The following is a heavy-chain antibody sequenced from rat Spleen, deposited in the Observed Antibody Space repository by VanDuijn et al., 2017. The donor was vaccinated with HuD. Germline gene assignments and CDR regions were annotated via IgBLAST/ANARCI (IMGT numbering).Heavy chain of an antibody. CDR2: IWAGGGT. CDR1: GFSLTSYH. J-gene: IGHJ2*01. V-gene: IGHV2-15*01. D-gene: IGHD1-4*01. CDR3: VREANYPGITFDY. Sequence: QVQLKESGPGLVQPSQTLSLTCTVSGFSLTSYHVSWVRQPPGKSLVWMGTIWAGGGTNQNSAVQSRLSISRDTTKSQVFLKMNSLQTEDTATYFCVREANYPGITFDYWGQGVMVTVSS.